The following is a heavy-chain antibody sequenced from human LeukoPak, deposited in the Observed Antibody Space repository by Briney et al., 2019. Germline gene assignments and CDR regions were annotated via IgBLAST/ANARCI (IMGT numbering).Heavy chain of an antibody. V-gene: IGHV4-30-4*01. J-gene: IGHJ5*02. CDR2: IHYSGST. Sequence: SETLSLTCTVSGGSISSGNYYWNWIRQPPGKGLECIGYIHYSGSTYYNPSLKSRVTISVDTSKNQFSLKLSSVTAADTAVYYCVKGRGTAVTTGNWFDPWGQGTLVTVSS. D-gene: IGHD4-17*01. CDR1: GGSISSGNYY. CDR3: VKGRGTAVTTGNWFDP.